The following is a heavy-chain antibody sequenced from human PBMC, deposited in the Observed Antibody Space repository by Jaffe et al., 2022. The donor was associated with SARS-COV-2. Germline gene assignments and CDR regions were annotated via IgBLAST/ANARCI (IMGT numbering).Heavy chain of an antibody. J-gene: IGHJ6*02. D-gene: IGHD2-2*01. CDR2: ISYDGSNK. CDR1: GFTFSSYG. V-gene: IGHV3-30*18. CDR3: AKDLIPPRNLGYCSSTSCRPAMGIKGPPMDV. Sequence: QVQLVESGGGVVQPGRSLRLSCAASGFTFSSYGMHWVRQAPGKGLEWVAVISYDGSNKYYADSVKGRFTISRDNSKNTLYLQMNSLRAEDTAVYYCAKDLIPPRNLGYCSSTSCRPAMGIKGPPMDVWGQGTTVTVSS.